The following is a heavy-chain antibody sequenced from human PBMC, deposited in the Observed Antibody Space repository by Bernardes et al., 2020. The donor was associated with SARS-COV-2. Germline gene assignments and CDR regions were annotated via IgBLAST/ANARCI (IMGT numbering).Heavy chain of an antibody. CDR2: IYYSGST. CDR3: ASLNFITWVFFFDY. Sequence: TLSLTCTVSGGSISNSAYYWGWIRQPPGKGLEWIGTIYYSGSTYYNPSLKSRVTISVDTSKNQFSLKLTSVTAADTAVYYCASLNFITWVFFFDYWGQGTLVTVSS. CDR1: GGSISNSAYY. V-gene: IGHV4-39*01. J-gene: IGHJ4*02. D-gene: IGHD3-10*01.